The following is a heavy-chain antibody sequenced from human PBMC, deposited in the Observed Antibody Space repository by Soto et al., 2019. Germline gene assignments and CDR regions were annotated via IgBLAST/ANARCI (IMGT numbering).Heavy chain of an antibody. CDR1: GYSFTSYW. Sequence: GESLKISCKGSGYSFTSYWISWVRQMPGKGLEWMGRIDPSDSYTNYSPSFQGHVAISADKSISTAYLQWSSLKASDTAMYYCAVITGTKGPDAFDIWGQGTMVTVSS. D-gene: IGHD1-7*01. CDR2: IDPSDSYT. V-gene: IGHV5-10-1*01. J-gene: IGHJ3*02. CDR3: AVITGTKGPDAFDI.